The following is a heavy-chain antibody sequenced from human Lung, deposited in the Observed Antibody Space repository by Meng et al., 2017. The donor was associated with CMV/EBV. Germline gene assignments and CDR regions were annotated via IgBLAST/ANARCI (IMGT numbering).Heavy chain of an antibody. V-gene: IGHV3-33*06. D-gene: IGHD3-10*01. CDR2: IWYDGSNK. CDR3: AKEGLWFGELLPAPYFDY. CDR1: TFSSNG. Sequence: TFSSNGMNWVRQAPGKGLEWVAVIWYDGSNKYYADSVKGRFTISRDNSKNTLYLQMNSLRAEDTAVYYCAKEGLWFGELLPAPYFDYWGQGTLVTVSS. J-gene: IGHJ4*02.